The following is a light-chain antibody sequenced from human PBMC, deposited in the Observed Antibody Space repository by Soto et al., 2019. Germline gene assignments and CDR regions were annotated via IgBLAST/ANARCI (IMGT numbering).Light chain of an antibody. CDR1: SSNIGAGFD. J-gene: IGLJ2*01. Sequence: QSVLTQPPSVSGAPGQTVTISCTGSSSNIGAGFDVHWYQQLPGTAPKLLIYGNINRPSGVPDRFSGSTSGTSASLAITGLQPEDEAHYYCQSYDSSLGGLFGGGTKLTVL. V-gene: IGLV1-40*01. CDR3: QSYDSSLGGL. CDR2: GNI.